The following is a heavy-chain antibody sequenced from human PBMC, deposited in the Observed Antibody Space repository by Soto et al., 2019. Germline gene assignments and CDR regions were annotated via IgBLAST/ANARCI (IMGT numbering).Heavy chain of an antibody. CDR3: ARDRSAAYFNY. CDR2: ISGYNGNT. V-gene: IGHV1-18*01. CDR1: GYTFTNYG. D-gene: IGHD3-16*01. J-gene: IGHJ4*02. Sequence: SVKVSCKASGYTFTNYGFSWVRQAPGQGLEWMGWISGYNGNTNYAQKLQGRVTMTTNTSTSTAYLELRSLRSDDTAVYYCARDRSAAYFNYWGQGTLVTVSS.